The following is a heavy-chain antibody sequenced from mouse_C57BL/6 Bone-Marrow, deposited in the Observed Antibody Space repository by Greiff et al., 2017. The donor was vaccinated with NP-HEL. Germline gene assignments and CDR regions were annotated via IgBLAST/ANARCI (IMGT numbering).Heavy chain of an antibody. CDR2: IYPGGGYT. D-gene: IGHD2-3*01. J-gene: IGHJ4*01. CDR3: ARETEGWSYAMDY. V-gene: IGHV1-63*01. CDR1: GYTFTNYW. Sequence: VQLQQSGAELVRPGTSVKMSCKASGYTFTNYWIGWAKQRPGHGLEWIGDIYPGGGYTNYNEKFKGKATLTADKSSSTAYMQFSSLTSEDSAIDYCARETEGWSYAMDYWGQGTSLTVSS.